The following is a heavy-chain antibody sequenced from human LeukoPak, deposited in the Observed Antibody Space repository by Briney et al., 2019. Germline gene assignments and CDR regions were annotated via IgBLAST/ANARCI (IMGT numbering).Heavy chain of an antibody. CDR3: ARVGSGCFDY. CDR2: VFYSGST. Sequence: SETLSLTCSVSGGSINSYYWNWIRQPPGKGLEWIGYVFYSGSTNYNPSLKSRLTISVDTSKNQFSLKLSSVTAADTAVYYCARVGSGCFDYWGQGTLVTVSS. V-gene: IGHV4-59*01. J-gene: IGHJ4*02. CDR1: GGSINSYY. D-gene: IGHD3-10*01.